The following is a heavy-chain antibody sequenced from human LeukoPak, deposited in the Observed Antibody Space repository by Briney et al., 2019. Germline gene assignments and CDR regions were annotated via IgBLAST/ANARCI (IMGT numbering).Heavy chain of an antibody. D-gene: IGHD3-22*01. V-gene: IGHV4-61*02. CDR2: IYTSGST. Sequence: PSQTLSLTCTVSGGSISSGSYYWSWIRQPAGKGLEWIGRIYTSGSTNYNPSLKSRVTISVDTSKNQCSLKLSSVTAADTAVYYCARGTYYYDRFDYWGQGALVTVSS. CDR1: GGSISSGSYY. J-gene: IGHJ4*02. CDR3: ARGTYYYDRFDY.